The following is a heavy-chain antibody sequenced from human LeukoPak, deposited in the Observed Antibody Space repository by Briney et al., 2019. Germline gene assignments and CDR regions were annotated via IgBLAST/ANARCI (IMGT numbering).Heavy chain of an antibody. CDR2: IYYTRST. Sequence: SETLSLTCNVSGVSISSTSYFWGWIRQPPGKGLEWIGTIYYTRSTYYNPSLKSRVTISVDTSKNQFSLNLRSVMAADTAVYYCATRANSETWGQGALVSVSS. V-gene: IGHV4-39*07. CDR3: ATRANSET. CDR1: GVSISSTSYF. J-gene: IGHJ4*02.